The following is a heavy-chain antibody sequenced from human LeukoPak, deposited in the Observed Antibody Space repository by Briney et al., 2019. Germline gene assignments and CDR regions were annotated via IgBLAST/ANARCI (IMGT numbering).Heavy chain of an antibody. CDR1: GFAFSTYA. CDR2: ISGNGVKT. V-gene: IGHV3-23*01. J-gene: IGHJ4*02. Sequence: QPGGSLRLSCAASGFAFSTYAMSWVRQAPGKGLEWVSAISGNGVKTYYTDSVKGRFTFFRDNSKNTLYLQMNSLRADDTAVYYCAKDRAYSFDYWGQGTLVTVS. D-gene: IGHD3-16*01. CDR3: AKDRAYSFDY.